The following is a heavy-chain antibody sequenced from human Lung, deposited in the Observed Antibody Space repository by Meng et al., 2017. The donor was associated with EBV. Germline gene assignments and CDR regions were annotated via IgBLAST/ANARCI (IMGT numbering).Heavy chain of an antibody. CDR2: LIPVLNKA. CDR1: GGSFSTYT. V-gene: IGHV1-69*10. D-gene: IGHD2/OR15-2a*01. CDR3: ARGRGNQPLFDF. Sequence: QAQLVQSGAELKKPGSSVRVACKTSGGSFSTYTFSWVRQAPGQGLEWMGGLIPVLNKAKSAPRFQDRVTFTADETTTTAYMELSSLTFEDTAVYFCARGRGNQPLFDFWGQGTLVTVSS. J-gene: IGHJ4*02.